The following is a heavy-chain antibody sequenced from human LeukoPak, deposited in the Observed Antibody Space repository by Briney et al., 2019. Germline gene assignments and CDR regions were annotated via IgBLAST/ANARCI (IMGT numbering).Heavy chain of an antibody. J-gene: IGHJ4*02. CDR1: GFTFSSYG. V-gene: IGHV3-33*01. Sequence: PGRSLRLSCAASGFTFSSYGMHWVRQAPGKGLEWVAVIWYDGSNKYYADSVKGRFTISRDNSKNTLYLQMNGLRAEDTAVYYCARASDSVLGYFDCWGQGTLVTVSS. CDR3: ARASDSVLGYFDC. CDR2: IWYDGSNK. D-gene: IGHD7-27*01.